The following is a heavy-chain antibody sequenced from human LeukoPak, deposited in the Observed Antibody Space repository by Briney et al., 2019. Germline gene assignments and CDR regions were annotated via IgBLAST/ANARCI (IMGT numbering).Heavy chain of an antibody. CDR3: ARQRGGCSGGSCTGMDV. CDR2: IHPGDSDT. Sequence: GESLKISCKGSGYSFTSYWIGWVRQMPGKGREWMGIIHPGDSDTRNSPSFQGQVTFSVDKSISTAYLQWSSLKASDTAVYHCARQRGGCSGGSCTGMDVWGKGTTVTVSS. CDR1: GYSFTSYW. D-gene: IGHD2-15*01. J-gene: IGHJ6*04. V-gene: IGHV5-51*01.